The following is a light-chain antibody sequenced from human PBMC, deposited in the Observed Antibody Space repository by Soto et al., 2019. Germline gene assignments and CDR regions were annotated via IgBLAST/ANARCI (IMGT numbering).Light chain of an antibody. V-gene: IGLV2-11*01. CDR3: CSYAGGCV. Sequence: QSALTQPRSVSGSPGQSVTISCTGTSSDVGGYNDVSWYQQHPGKAPQLMIYDVNKRPSGVPDRFPGSKSGNPASLTISGLPAADEADYYCCSYAGGCVFGGGTKLTVL. CDR1: SSDVGGYND. J-gene: IGLJ3*02. CDR2: DVN.